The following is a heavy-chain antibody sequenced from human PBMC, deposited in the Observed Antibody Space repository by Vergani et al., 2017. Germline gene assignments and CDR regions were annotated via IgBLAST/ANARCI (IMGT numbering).Heavy chain of an antibody. Sequence: QVQLVQSGAEVKKPGSSVKVSCKASGGTFSSYAISWVRQAPGQGLEWMGGIIPIFGTANYAQKFQGRVTITADESTSTAYMELSSLRSEDTAVYYCARGYRGYDSRYYYYYGMDVWGQGTTVTVSS. J-gene: IGHJ6*02. CDR1: GGTFSSYA. CDR3: ARGYRGYDSRYYYYYGMDV. V-gene: IGHV1-69*01. D-gene: IGHD5-12*01. CDR2: IIPIFGTA.